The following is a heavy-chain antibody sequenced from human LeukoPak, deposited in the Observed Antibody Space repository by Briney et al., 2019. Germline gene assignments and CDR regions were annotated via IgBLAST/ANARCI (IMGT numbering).Heavy chain of an antibody. D-gene: IGHD2-15*01. CDR1: GYTFTGYY. CDR2: INPNSGGT. CDR3: ARGYCSGGSCYSAFDI. V-gene: IGHV1-2*04. Sequence: ASVKVSCKASGYTFTGYYMHWVRQAPGQGLEWMGWINPNSGGTNYAQKFQGWVTMTRDTSISTAYMELSRLRSDDTAVYYCARGYCSGGSCYSAFDIWGKGQWSPSLQ. J-gene: IGHJ3*02.